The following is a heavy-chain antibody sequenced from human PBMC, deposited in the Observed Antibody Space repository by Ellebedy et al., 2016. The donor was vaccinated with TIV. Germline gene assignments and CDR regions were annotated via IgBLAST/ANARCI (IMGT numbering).Heavy chain of an antibody. J-gene: IGHJ4*02. V-gene: IGHV3-7*03. Sequence: PGGSLRLSCAASEFAFETDWMTWVRQAPGKGLEWVANINQEGSDKSYVDSVKGRFTISRDNAKSSLYLQMNSLRAEDTAVYYCAKDSFRDHDYVYYLDSWGQGTPVTVSS. CDR3: AKDSFRDHDYVYYLDS. D-gene: IGHD3-10*02. CDR2: INQEGSDK. CDR1: EFAFETDW.